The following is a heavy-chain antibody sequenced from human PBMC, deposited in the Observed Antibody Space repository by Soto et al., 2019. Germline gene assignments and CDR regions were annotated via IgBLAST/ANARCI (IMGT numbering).Heavy chain of an antibody. V-gene: IGHV3-30-3*01. CDR2: ISYDGSNK. J-gene: IGHJ4*02. D-gene: IGHD2-2*01. CDR1: GFTFSTYA. Sequence: GGSLRLSCAASGFTFSTYAMHWVRQAPGKGLEWVAVISYDGSNKYYADSVKGRFTVSRDQSTNTVYLQMNSLRAEDTAVYYCARGLSHQLFSSLDCWGQGTLVTVSS. CDR3: ARGLSHQLFSSLDC.